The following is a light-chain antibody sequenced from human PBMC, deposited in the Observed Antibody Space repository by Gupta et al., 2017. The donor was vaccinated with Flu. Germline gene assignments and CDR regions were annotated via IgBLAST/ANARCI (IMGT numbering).Light chain of an antibody. V-gene: IGLV2-14*01. Sequence: QPALTQPASVSGSPGQSIPISCTGTSSDVGGYNYVSWYQQHPGKAPKLMIYEVSNRPSGVSNRFSGSKSGNTASLTISGLQAEDEADYYCSSYTSSSTWVFGGGTKLTVL. CDR2: EVS. CDR1: SSDVGGYNY. J-gene: IGLJ3*02. CDR3: SSYTSSSTWV.